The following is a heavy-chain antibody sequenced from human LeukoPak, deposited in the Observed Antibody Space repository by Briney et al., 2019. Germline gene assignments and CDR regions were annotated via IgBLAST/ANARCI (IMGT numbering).Heavy chain of an antibody. CDR1: GGSISSYY. V-gene: IGHV4-59*08. CDR2: IYYSGST. D-gene: IGHD3-10*01. J-gene: IGHJ5*02. CDR3: ARLRFGELYGFDP. Sequence: PSETLSLTCTVSGGSISSYYWSWIRQPPGKGLEWIGYIYYSGSTNYNPSLKSRVTISVDTSKNQFSLKLSSVTAADTAVYYCARLRFGELYGFDPWGQGTLVTVSS.